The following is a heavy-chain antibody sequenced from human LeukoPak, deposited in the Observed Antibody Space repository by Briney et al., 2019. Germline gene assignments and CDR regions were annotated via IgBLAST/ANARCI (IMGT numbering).Heavy chain of an antibody. Sequence: GGSLRLSCAASGFTFSSYAMSWVRQAPGKGLEWVSVISDGSGSTDYANSVKGRFTITRDSSKEMVYLQMNSLRAEDTAVYYCARARGASLYGDLGYWGQGTLVIVSS. CDR1: GFTFSSYA. CDR3: ARARGASLYGDLGY. J-gene: IGHJ4*02. D-gene: IGHD4-17*01. CDR2: ISDGSGST. V-gene: IGHV3-23*01.